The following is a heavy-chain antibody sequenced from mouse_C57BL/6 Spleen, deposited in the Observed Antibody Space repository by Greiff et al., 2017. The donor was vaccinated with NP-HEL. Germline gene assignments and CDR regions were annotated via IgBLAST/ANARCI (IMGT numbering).Heavy chain of an antibody. D-gene: IGHD2-2*01. Sequence: QVQLKQPGAELVKPGASVKVSCKASGYTFTSYWMHWVKQRPGQGLEWIGRIHPSDSDTNYNQKFKGKATLTVDKSSSTAYMQLSSLTSEDSAVYYCARGDYGYDGTWWYFDVWGTGTTVTVSS. V-gene: IGHV1-74*01. CDR3: ARGDYGYDGTWWYFDV. CDR2: IHPSDSDT. J-gene: IGHJ1*03. CDR1: GYTFTSYW.